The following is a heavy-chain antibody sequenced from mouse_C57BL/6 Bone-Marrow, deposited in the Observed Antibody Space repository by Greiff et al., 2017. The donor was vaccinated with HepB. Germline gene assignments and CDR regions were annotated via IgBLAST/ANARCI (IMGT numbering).Heavy chain of an antibody. D-gene: IGHD1-1*01. CDR3: TRSHYGSSYAMDY. Sequence: EVQLQQSGTVLARPGASVKMSCKTSGYTFTSYWMHWVKQRPGQGLEWIGAIYPGNSDTSYNQKFKGKAKLTAVTSASTAYMELSSLTNEDSAVYYCTRSHYGSSYAMDYWGQGTAVTVSS. CDR2: IYPGNSDT. V-gene: IGHV1-5*01. CDR1: GYTFTSYW. J-gene: IGHJ4*01.